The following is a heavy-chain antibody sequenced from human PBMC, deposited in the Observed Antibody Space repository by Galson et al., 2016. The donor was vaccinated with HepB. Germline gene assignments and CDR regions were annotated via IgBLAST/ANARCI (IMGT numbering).Heavy chain of an antibody. CDR2: LIPLFGTA. CDR1: GGTFNNFA. D-gene: IGHD6-19*01. V-gene: IGHV1-69*06. Sequence: SVKVSCKASGGTFNNFAITWVREAPGRGLEWMGGLIPLFGTATYAEKFQGRITITADKPTSTSYMELSSLRSEDTAVYYCASRSGPGDYWGQGTLVTVSS. J-gene: IGHJ4*02. CDR3: ASRSGPGDY.